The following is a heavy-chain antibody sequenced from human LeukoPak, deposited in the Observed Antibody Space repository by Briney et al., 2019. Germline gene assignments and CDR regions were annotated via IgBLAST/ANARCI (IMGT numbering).Heavy chain of an antibody. Sequence: PSETLSLTCTVSGDSISSYYWSWIRQPPGKGLEWIGDIYYSGSTNYNPSLKSRVTISVDTPKNQFSLKLSSVTAADTALYYCARSPRGSYLTYFDYWGQGTLVTVSS. CDR2: IYYSGST. J-gene: IGHJ4*02. D-gene: IGHD3-16*02. CDR1: GDSISSYY. V-gene: IGHV4-59*01. CDR3: ARSPRGSYLTYFDY.